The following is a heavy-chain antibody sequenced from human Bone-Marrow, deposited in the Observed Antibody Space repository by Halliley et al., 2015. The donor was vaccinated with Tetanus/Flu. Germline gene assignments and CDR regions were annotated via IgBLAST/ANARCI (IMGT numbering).Heavy chain of an antibody. CDR2: IHRRGHI. Sequence: VFIHRRGHIKYNPSLKRRYTISKGTSKNQFSLRLSSVTAAGTAVYFCAGAVIEGTNTAAFDVWGQGTLVTVSS. V-gene: IGHV4-59*01. J-gene: IGHJ3*01. D-gene: IGHD3-10*01. CDR3: AGAVIEGTNTAAFDV.